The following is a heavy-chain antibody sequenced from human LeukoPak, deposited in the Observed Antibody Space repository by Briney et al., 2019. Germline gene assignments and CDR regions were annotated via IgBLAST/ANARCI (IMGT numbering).Heavy chain of an antibody. Sequence: GESLRISCKGSGYSFSSYWIGWARQMPGKGLEWMGIIYPGDSDTRYSPSFEGQVTISADKSISTAYLQWSSLKASDTAMYYCARHNYASGSYLGFDPWGQGTLVTVSS. CDR2: IYPGDSDT. J-gene: IGHJ5*02. D-gene: IGHD3-10*01. CDR3: ARHNYASGSYLGFDP. CDR1: GYSFSSYW. V-gene: IGHV5-51*01.